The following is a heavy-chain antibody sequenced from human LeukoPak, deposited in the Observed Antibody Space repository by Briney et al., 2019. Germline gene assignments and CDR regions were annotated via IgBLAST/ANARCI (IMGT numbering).Heavy chain of an antibody. CDR3: ARDARSRYYYGSGSFNWFDP. D-gene: IGHD3-10*01. CDR1: GGSISSYY. V-gene: IGHV4-59*01. CDR2: IYYSGST. Sequence: SETLSLTCTVSGGSISSYYWSWIRQPPGKGLEWIGYIYYSGSTNYNPSLKSRVTISVDTPKNQFSLKLSSVTAADTAVYYCARDARSRYYYGSGSFNWFDPWGQGTLVTVSS. J-gene: IGHJ5*02.